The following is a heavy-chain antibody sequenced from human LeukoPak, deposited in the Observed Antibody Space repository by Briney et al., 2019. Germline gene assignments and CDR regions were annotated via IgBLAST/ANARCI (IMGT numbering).Heavy chain of an antibody. CDR3: ARDLNDYGDYSSL. J-gene: IGHJ4*02. CDR1: GFTVSSNY. V-gene: IGHV3-53*05. D-gene: IGHD4-17*01. Sequence: GGSLRLSCAASGFTVSSNYMSWVRQAPGKGLEWVSVIYSGGGTCYADSVKGRFTISRDNSKNTLYLQMNSLRAEDTAVYYCARDLNDYGDYSSLWGQGTLVTVSS. CDR2: IYSGGGT.